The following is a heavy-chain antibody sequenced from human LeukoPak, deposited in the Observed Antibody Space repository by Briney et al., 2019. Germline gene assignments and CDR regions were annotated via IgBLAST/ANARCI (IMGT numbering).Heavy chain of an antibody. J-gene: IGHJ4*02. CDR3: AKDADYYDSSGYYGYQVDY. V-gene: IGHV3-23*01. Sequence: LSGGSLRLSCAASGFTFSSYGLSWVRQAPGKGLEWVSTISGSGGSTYYADSVKGRFTISRDNSKNTLYLQMNSLRAEDTAVYYCAKDADYYDSSGYYGYQVDYWGQGTLVTVSS. CDR2: ISGSGGST. CDR1: GFTFSSYG. D-gene: IGHD3-22*01.